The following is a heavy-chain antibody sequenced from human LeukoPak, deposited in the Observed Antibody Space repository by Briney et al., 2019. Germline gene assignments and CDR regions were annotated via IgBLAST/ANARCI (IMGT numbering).Heavy chain of an antibody. D-gene: IGHD6-19*01. CDR1: GFTFSSYG. CDR2: ISYDGSNK. V-gene: IGHV3-30*18. CDR3: AKMAVAGHNLSGWFDP. J-gene: IGHJ5*02. Sequence: PGGSLRLSCAASGFTFSSYGMHWVRQAPGKGLEWVAVISYDGSNKYYADSVKGRFTISRDNSKNTLYLQMNSLRAEDTAVYYCAKMAVAGHNLSGWFDPWGQGTLVTVSS.